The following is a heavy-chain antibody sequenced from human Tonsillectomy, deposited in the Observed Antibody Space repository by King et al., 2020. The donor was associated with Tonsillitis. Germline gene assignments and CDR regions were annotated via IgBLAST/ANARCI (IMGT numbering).Heavy chain of an antibody. CDR2: ISYDGSNK. CDR1: RFTFSSYG. V-gene: IGHV3-33*05. J-gene: IGHJ4*02. Sequence: VQLVESGGGVVQPGRSPRLSCAASRFTFSSYGMHWVRQAPGKGLEWVAVISYDGSNKYYADSVKGRFTISRDNSKNMLYLQMNSLRAEDTAVYYCAVELQYYSGGSCTPSPFDYWGQGTLVTVSS. CDR3: AVELQYYSGGSCTPSPFDY. D-gene: IGHD2-15*01.